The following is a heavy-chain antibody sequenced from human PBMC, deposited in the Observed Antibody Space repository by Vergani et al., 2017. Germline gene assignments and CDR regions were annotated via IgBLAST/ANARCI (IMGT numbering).Heavy chain of an antibody. CDR3: ARGSRAEGGSGPDK. J-gene: IGHJ4*02. D-gene: IGHD6-13*01. CDR1: GGSVRTSIGYY. Sequence: QVQLQESGPGLVKPSQTLSLSCTVSGGSVRTSIGYYWTWIRQPAGKTLEWIGEIFSSGTTNYNPSFKNGVTMSVDTSKNQFSLKRNFVTAADTAVYYCARGSRAEGGSGPDKWGQGTLVTVSS. V-gene: IGHV4-61*02. CDR2: IFSSGTT.